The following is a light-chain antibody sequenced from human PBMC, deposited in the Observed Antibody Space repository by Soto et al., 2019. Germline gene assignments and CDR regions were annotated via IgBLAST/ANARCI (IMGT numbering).Light chain of an antibody. Sequence: EIVMTQSPATLSVSPGERATLSCRASQSVSSNLAWYQQKPGQAPRLLIYGASTRATCIPVRFSGSGSGTEFTLTISSLQSEDFAVYYCQHYNNWPRTFGQGTKVEIK. CDR2: GAS. J-gene: IGKJ1*01. V-gene: IGKV3-15*01. CDR3: QHYNNWPRT. CDR1: QSVSSN.